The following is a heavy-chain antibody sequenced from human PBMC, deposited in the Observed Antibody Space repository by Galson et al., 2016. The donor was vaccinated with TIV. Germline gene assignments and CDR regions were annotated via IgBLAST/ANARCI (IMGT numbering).Heavy chain of an antibody. Sequence: PALVKPTQTLTLTCTFSGFSLTTAGMCVSWIRQPPGKALEWLARIDWDDDTFYSTSLKTRLTISKDTSKNQVVLTLTDMDPVDTATYYCARTPDYYGTSHSHFDHWGQGTLVTVSS. CDR3: ARTPDYYGTSHSHFDH. CDR1: GFSLTTAGMC. J-gene: IGHJ4*02. D-gene: IGHD3-10*01. V-gene: IGHV2-70*17. CDR2: IDWDDDT.